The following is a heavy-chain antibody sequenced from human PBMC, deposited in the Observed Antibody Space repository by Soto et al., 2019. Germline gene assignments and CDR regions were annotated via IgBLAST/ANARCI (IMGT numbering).Heavy chain of an antibody. V-gene: IGHV1-18*01. CDR3: ATRSPLLDD. CDR1: GYTFTSYG. CDR2: ITTHKGKT. Sequence: QVQLVQSGPEVKKPGASVKVSCKTSGYTFTSYGITWVRQAPGQGLEWMGWITTHKGKTTYAQKLQGRVTMTTDTSPSTAYMELRSRRYGDTALYFCATRSPLLDDWGQGTLVTVSS. J-gene: IGHJ4*02. D-gene: IGHD3-10*01.